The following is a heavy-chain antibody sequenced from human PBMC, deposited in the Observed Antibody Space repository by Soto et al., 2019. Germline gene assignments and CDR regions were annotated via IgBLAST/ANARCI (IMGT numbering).Heavy chain of an antibody. J-gene: IGHJ4*02. Sequence: QITLKESGPTLVRPTQTLTLTCTVSGFSLDTWGVGVGWIRQSPGKAPEWLALIYWDDDKRYSPSLKNTLTIPKYTSKTQVVLTLTNMDPVDTVTYYCARALGSWGSYYFDHWGQGTLVTVSS. CDR2: IYWDDDK. V-gene: IGHV2-5*02. D-gene: IGHD3-16*01. CDR1: GFSLDTWGVG. CDR3: ARALGSWGSYYFDH.